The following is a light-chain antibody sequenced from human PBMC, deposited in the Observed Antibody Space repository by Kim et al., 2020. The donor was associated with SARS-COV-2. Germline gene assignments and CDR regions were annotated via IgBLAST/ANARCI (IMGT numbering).Light chain of an antibody. J-gene: IGKJ1*01. V-gene: IGKV1-27*01. CDR2: AAS. Sequence: ASVGDRVTSTGRASQDIGYYLAWYQQKPGKIPNLLMYAASTVQSGVASRFSGSGSGTDLTLTISSLQPEDIATYYCQKDDGAPWTFGQGTKVDIK. CDR1: QDIGYY. CDR3: QKDDGAPWT.